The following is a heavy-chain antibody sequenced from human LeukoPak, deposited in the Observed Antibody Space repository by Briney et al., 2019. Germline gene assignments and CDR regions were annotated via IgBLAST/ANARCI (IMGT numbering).Heavy chain of an antibody. Sequence: VSGGSXSSSNWWSWVRQPPGKGLEWIGSFYHSGITYYNPSLKSRVTISVEMSKNQFSLKLSSVTAADTAVYFCARNYYDTKKPWDWGQGTLVTVSS. V-gene: IGHV4-4*01. CDR2: FYHSGIT. D-gene: IGHD3-22*01. CDR3: ARNYYDTKKPWD. J-gene: IGHJ4*02. CDR1: GGSXSSSNW.